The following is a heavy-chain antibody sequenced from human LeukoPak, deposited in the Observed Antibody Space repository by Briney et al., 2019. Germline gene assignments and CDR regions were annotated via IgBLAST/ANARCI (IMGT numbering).Heavy chain of an antibody. CDR1: GFRFTSYW. D-gene: IGHD2-15*01. J-gene: IGHJ3*02. CDR3: ARDPGWSSFDI. CDR2: INQDAGTT. Sequence: GSLKPSLVASGFRFTSYWMSWVPQAPGKGLEFVANINQDAGTTNYVDSVKGRFTISRDNAENSLYLQMSSLRAEDTALYYCARDPGWSSFDIWGQGIMVTVSS. V-gene: IGHV3-7*01.